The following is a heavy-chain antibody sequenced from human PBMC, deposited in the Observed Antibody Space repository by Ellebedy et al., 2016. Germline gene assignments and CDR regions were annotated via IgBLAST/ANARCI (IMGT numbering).Heavy chain of an antibody. J-gene: IGHJ6*03. CDR3: ARCAGLDYYYYYYMDV. D-gene: IGHD3/OR15-3a*01. CDR2: IYTSGST. Sequence: SETLSLTXTVSGGSISSGSYYWSWIRQPAGKGLEWIGRIYTSGSTNYNPSLKSRVTMSVDTSKNQFSLKLSSVTAADTAVYYCARCAGLDYYYYYYMDVWGKGTTVTVSS. CDR1: GGSISSGSYY. V-gene: IGHV4-61*02.